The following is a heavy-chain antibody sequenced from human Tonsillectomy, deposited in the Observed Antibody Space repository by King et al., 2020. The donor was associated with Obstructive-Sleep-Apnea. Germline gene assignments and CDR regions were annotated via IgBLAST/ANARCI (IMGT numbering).Heavy chain of an antibody. CDR3: AKDSDSGSYRGSSPDY. J-gene: IGHJ4*02. Sequence: VQLVESGGGLVQPGRSLRLSCAASGFTFDDYAMHWVRQAPGKGLEWVSGISWNSGSIGYADSVKGRFIISRDNAKNSLYLQMNSLRAEDTALYYCAKDSDSGSYRGSSPDYWGQGTLVTVSS. CDR1: GFTFDDYA. V-gene: IGHV3-9*01. CDR2: ISWNSGSI. D-gene: IGHD3-10*01.